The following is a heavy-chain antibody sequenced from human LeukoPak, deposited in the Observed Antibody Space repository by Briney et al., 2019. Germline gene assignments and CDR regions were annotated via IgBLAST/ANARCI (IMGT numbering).Heavy chain of an antibody. J-gene: IGHJ4*02. D-gene: IGHD6-19*01. V-gene: IGHV2-5*02. CDR1: GFSLSTSGVG. Sequence: SGPTLVEPTQNLTLTCTFSGFSLSTSGVGVGWIRQPQGKTQDRLGIFYLDDDERFRPSMKTRLTITKDTSKNQVVLTMTNMDPVDTATYFCVRRPASSGAYSYFDYWGQGTLVTVSS. CDR2: FYLDDDE. CDR3: VRRPASSGAYSYFDY.